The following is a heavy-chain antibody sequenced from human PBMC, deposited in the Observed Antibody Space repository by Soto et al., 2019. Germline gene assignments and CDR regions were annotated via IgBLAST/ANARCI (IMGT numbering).Heavy chain of an antibody. CDR3: AREGSSSAYYGMDV. CDR2: IKPDGSEK. D-gene: IGHD6-6*01. J-gene: IGHJ6*02. CDR1: GFTFSSYW. V-gene: IGHV3-7*03. Sequence: PGGSLRLSCAASGFTFSSYWMSWVRQAPGKGLEWVANIKPDGSEKYYVDSLKGRFTIARDNAKNSLYLQMNSLRAEDTAVYYCAREGSSSAYYGMDVWGQGTTVTVSS.